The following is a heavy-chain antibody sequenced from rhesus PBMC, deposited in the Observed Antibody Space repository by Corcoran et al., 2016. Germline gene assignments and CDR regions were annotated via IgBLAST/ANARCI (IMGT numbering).Heavy chain of an antibody. CDR1: GGSISDDYY. CDR2: IYGSGGGT. D-gene: IGHD1-1*01. Sequence: QVQLQESGPGLVKPSETLSLTCAVSGGSISDDYYWSWIRQPPGKGLEWIGYIYGSGGGTNYNPSLKNRVTISIDTSKNQFSLKLSSVTAADTAVYYCARENYLDGLDSWGQGVVVTVSS. V-gene: IGHV4-106*01. CDR3: ARENYLDGLDS. J-gene: IGHJ6*01.